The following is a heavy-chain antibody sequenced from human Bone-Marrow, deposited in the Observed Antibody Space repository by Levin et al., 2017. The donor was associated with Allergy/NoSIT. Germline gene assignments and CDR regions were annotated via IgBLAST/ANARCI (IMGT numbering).Heavy chain of an antibody. V-gene: IGHV4-59*01. CDR2: SHYSGST. J-gene: IGHJ3*02. Sequence: SETLSLTCTVSSGSISSYYWSWIRQPPGKGLEWIGFSHYSGSTNYNPSLKSRVTISVDTSKNQFSLKLNSVTAADTAVYYCARYDDYVGGTYRYAFDIWGQGTMVTVSS. D-gene: IGHD3-16*02. CDR1: SGSISSYY. CDR3: ARYDDYVGGTYRYAFDI.